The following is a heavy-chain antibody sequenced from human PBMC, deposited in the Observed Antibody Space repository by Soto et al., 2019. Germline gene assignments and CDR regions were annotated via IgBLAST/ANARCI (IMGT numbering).Heavy chain of an antibody. CDR3: ARQPLHRVGSSISTLDL. Sequence: QLQESGPGLVKPSETLSLTCTVSGASIITANFYWAWIRQSPGTGLEWMGRSCFGRDTYFNPPLKSRVTISAATYKNQFSLNLNSVTAADTAVYDCARQPLHRVGSSISTLDLWGQGTVVTVSS. V-gene: IGHV4-39*01. CDR1: GASIITANFY. D-gene: IGHD1-26*01. CDR2: SCFGRDT. J-gene: IGHJ3*01.